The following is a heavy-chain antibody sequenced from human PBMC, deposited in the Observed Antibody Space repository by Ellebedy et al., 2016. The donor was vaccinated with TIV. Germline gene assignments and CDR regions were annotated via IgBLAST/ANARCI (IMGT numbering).Heavy chain of an antibody. V-gene: IGHV3-23*01. CDR3: AREGYTSGWCGAFDI. D-gene: IGHD6-19*01. CDR2: ISLVEGSI. Sequence: GESLKISCAASGLTSSNHILAWVRQAPEKGLEWVSTISLVEGSIYYTESVKGRFTISTDSSKTSIYLQMSSLTVEDTALYYCAREGYTSGWCGAFDIWGQGTTVVVSA. CDR1: GLTSSNHI. J-gene: IGHJ3*02.